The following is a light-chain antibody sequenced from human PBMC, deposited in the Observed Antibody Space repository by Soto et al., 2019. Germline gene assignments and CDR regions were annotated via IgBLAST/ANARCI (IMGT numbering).Light chain of an antibody. CDR1: QSVSNNY. Sequence: EIVLTQSPCTLSRSPVERSTLSFMASQSVSNNYLAWYQQKPGQAPRLLIYGASNRATGIPDRFSGSGSGTDFTLTISRPEPEDFAVYYCQQYGSSGTFGQGTKVDIK. CDR2: GAS. J-gene: IGKJ1*01. V-gene: IGKV3-20*01. CDR3: QQYGSSGT.